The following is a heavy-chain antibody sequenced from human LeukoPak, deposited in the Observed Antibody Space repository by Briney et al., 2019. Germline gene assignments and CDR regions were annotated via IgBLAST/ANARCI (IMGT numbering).Heavy chain of an antibody. Sequence: PGGSLRLSCAASGFTFSSYSMNWVRQAPGKGLEWGSSISTSSSYIYYADSLKGRFALSRDNAKNSLYLQMNSPRAEDTAVYYCAELGITMIGGVWGKGTTVTISS. CDR1: GFTFSSYS. J-gene: IGHJ6*04. V-gene: IGHV3-21*01. CDR2: ISTSSSYI. CDR3: AELGITMIGGV. D-gene: IGHD3-10*02.